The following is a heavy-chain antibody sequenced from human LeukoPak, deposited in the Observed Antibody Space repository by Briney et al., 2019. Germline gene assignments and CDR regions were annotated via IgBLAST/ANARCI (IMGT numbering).Heavy chain of an antibody. CDR2: INPNSGGT. D-gene: IGHD3-22*01. CDR3: ARAQTYYYDSSGYDFDY. CDR1: GYTFTGYY. J-gene: IGHJ4*02. Sequence: ASVKVSCKASGYTFTGYYMHWVRQAPGQGLERMGWINPNSGGTNYAQKFQGRVTMTRDTSISTAYMELSRLRSDDTAVYYCARAQTYYYDSSGYDFDYWGQGTLVTVSS. V-gene: IGHV1-2*02.